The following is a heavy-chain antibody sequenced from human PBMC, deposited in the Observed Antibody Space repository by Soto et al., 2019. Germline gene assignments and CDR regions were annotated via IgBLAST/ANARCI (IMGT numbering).Heavy chain of an antibody. CDR2: ISGYNDNP. V-gene: IGHV1-18*04. CDR3: ARDTGTGKGFDF. J-gene: IGHJ4*02. D-gene: IGHD1-1*01. Sequence: QVKLVQSGAELKRPGASVKVSFKASGYTFSNYGFSWVRQAPGQGLEWMGWISGYNDNPNYDQKCQGRVTMSTDTATNTVHMELRSLRADDTAVYYCARDTGTGKGFDFWGQGALVTVST. CDR1: GYTFSNYG.